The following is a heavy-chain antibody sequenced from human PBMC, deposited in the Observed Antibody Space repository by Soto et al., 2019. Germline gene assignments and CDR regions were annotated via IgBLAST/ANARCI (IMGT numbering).Heavy chain of an antibody. CDR3: ARGSGNYGV. V-gene: IGHV4-38-2*01. CDR1: GYSISSGYY. Sequence: SETLSLTCAVSGYSISSGYYWGWIRQSPGKGLEWIGSIYPSGSTYYNPSLKSRLTISVDTSKNQFSLKLSSVSAADTAVYFCARGSGNYGVWGRGTLVTVSS. J-gene: IGHJ4*02. CDR2: IYPSGST. D-gene: IGHD4-17*01.